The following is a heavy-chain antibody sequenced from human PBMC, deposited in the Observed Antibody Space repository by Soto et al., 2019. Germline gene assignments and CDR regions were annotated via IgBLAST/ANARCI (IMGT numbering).Heavy chain of an antibody. V-gene: IGHV3-21*01. J-gene: IGHJ6*02. Sequence: PVVSLRLSCAASGFTCSSYSMNWVRQAPGKGLEWVSSISSSSSYIYYADSVKGRFTISRDNAKNSLYLQMNSLRAEDTAVYYCARDFPDYYYGMDVWGQGTTVTVSS. CDR3: ARDFPDYYYGMDV. CDR1: GFTCSSYS. CDR2: ISSSSSYI.